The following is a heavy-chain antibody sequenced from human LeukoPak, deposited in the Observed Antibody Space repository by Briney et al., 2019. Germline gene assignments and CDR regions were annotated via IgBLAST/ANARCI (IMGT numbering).Heavy chain of an antibody. CDR1: GFTFSSYE. V-gene: IGHV3-48*03. J-gene: IGHJ4*02. Sequence: GGSLRLSCAASGFTFSSYEMNWVRQAPGKGLEWVSYISSSGSTIYYADSVKGRFTISRDNAKNSLYLQMNSLRAEDTAVYDCARAHVGATYVGLDYSGQGTLVTVSS. D-gene: IGHD1-26*01. CDR3: ARAHVGATYVGLDY. CDR2: ISSSGSTI.